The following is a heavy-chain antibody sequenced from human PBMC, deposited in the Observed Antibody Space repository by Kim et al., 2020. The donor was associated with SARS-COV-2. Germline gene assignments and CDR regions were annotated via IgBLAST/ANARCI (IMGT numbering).Heavy chain of an antibody. CDR3: ARSSVVRRAFDI. J-gene: IGHJ3*02. Sequence: YYADSVKGRFTNSRDNAKNSLYLQMNSLRAEDTAVYYCARSSVVRRAFDIWGQGTMVTVSS. D-gene: IGHD2-21*01. V-gene: IGHV3-11*01.